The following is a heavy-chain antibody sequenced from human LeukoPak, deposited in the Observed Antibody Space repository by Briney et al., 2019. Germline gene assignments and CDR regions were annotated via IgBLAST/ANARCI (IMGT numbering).Heavy chain of an antibody. J-gene: IGHJ4*02. D-gene: IGHD3-22*01. CDR1: GGSISSYY. CDR3: ARHVPAYYYDSSGYQYYFDY. Sequence: SETLSLTCTVSGGSISSYYWSWIRQPPGKGLEWIGYIYYSGSTNYNPSLKSRVTISVDTSENQFSLKLSSVTAADTAVYYCARHVPAYYYDSSGYQYYFDYWGQGTLVTVSS. CDR2: IYYSGST. V-gene: IGHV4-59*08.